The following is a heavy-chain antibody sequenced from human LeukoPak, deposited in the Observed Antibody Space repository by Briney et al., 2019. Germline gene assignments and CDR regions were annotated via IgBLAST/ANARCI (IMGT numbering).Heavy chain of an antibody. CDR1: GSTFRSSS. V-gene: IGHV3-23*01. D-gene: IGHD2-15*01. J-gene: IGHJ4*02. Sequence: PGGSLRLSCTGSGSTFRSSSMNWVRQAPGKGLEWVSSIIDNSAYKYYADSVQGRFTISRDNSKNMLYLQMNTLRAEDTAVYYCAKEGGHSYDYFDYWGQGTLVTVSS. CDR2: IIDNSAYK. CDR3: AKEGGHSYDYFDY.